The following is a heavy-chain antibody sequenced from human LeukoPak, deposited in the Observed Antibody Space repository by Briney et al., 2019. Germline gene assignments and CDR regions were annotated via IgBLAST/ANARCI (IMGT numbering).Heavy chain of an antibody. CDR2: IYPGDSDT. D-gene: IGHD6-19*01. V-gene: IGHV5-51*01. Sequence: ESLKISCKGSAYSFTNYWFGWVRQMPGKGLEWMGIIYPGDSDTRYSPSFQGQVTISADKSISTAYLQWSSLKASDTAMYYCARHRRTIALAGSSFDYWGQGTLVTVSS. CDR1: AYSFTNYW. CDR3: ARHRRTIALAGSSFDY. J-gene: IGHJ4*02.